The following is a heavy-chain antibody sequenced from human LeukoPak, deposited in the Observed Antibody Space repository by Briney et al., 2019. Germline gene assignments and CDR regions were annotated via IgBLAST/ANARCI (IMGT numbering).Heavy chain of an antibody. V-gene: IGHV4-34*09. CDR2: IYYSGST. Sequence: SETLSLTCAVYGGSFSGYYWSWIRQPPGKGLEWIGYIYYSGSTYYNPSLKSRVTISVDTSKNQFSLKLSSVTAADTAVYYCARGATVGYDYWGQGTLVTVSS. CDR1: GGSFSGYY. J-gene: IGHJ4*02. D-gene: IGHD4-23*01. CDR3: ARGATVGYDY.